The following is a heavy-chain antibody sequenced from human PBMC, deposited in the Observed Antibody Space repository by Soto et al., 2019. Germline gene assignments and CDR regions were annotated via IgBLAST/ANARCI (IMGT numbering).Heavy chain of an antibody. J-gene: IGHJ6*02. CDR3: ASTYEPGYSYGYSDTAMVFHYYGMDV. Sequence: GGSLRLSCAASGFTFSSYAMHWVRQAPGKGLEWVAVISYDGSNKYYADSVKGRFTISRDNSKNTLYLQMNSLRAEDTAVYYCASTYEPGYSYGYSDTAMVFHYYGMDVWGQGTTVTVSS. CDR2: ISYDGSNK. D-gene: IGHD5-18*01. CDR1: GFTFSSYA. V-gene: IGHV3-30-3*01.